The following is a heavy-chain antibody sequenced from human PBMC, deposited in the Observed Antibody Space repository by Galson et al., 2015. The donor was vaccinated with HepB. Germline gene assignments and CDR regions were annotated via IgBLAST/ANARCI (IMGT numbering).Heavy chain of an antibody. V-gene: IGHV3-30*18. CDR2: ISYDGSNK. Sequence: SLRLSCAASGFTFSSYGMHWVRQAPGKGLEWVAVISYDGSNKYYADSVKGRFTISRDNSKNTLYLQMNSLRAEDTAVYYCAKERENYGKYYYYGMDVWGQGTTVTVSS. CDR1: GFTFSSYG. J-gene: IGHJ6*02. CDR3: AKERENYGKYYYYGMDV. D-gene: IGHD1-7*01.